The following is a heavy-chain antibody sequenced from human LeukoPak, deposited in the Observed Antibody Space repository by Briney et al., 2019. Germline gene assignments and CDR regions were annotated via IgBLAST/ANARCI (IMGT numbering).Heavy chain of an antibody. V-gene: IGHV3-48*03. CDR1: GFTFSSYE. CDR3: ARVSSSSWFDP. J-gene: IGHJ5*02. CDR2: ISSSGSTI. D-gene: IGHD6-6*01. Sequence: GGSLRLSCAASGFTFSSYEMNWVRQAPGKGLEWVSYISSSGSTIYYADSVKSRFTITRDNAKNSLYLQMNSLSAEDTAVYYCARVSSSSWFDPWGQGTLVTVSS.